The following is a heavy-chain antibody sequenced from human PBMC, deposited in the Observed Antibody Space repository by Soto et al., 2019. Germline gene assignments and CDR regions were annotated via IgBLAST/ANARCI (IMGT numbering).Heavy chain of an antibody. CDR1: GGSISSYY. CDR2: IYYSGST. CDR3: ARGGRGYCSGGSCPNWFDP. V-gene: IGHV4-59*01. D-gene: IGHD2-15*01. Sequence: SETLSLTCTVSGGSISSYYWSWIRQPPGEGLEWIGYIYYSGSTNYNPSLKSRVTISVDTSKNQFSLKLSSVTAADTAVYYCARGGRGYCSGGSCPNWFDPWGQGTLVTVSS. J-gene: IGHJ5*02.